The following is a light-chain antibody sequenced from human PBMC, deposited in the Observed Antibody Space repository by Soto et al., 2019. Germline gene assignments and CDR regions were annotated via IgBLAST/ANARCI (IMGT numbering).Light chain of an antibody. Sequence: EIVMTQSPATLSVSPGETATLSCRASQRVGINLAWYQQKPGQAPRLLIYGASSRATGIPDRFSGSGSGTDFTLTISRLEPEDFAVYYCQQRSNWPPTWTFGQGTKVDIK. CDR3: QQRSNWPPTWT. CDR2: GAS. J-gene: IGKJ1*01. V-gene: IGKV3D-20*02. CDR1: QRVGIN.